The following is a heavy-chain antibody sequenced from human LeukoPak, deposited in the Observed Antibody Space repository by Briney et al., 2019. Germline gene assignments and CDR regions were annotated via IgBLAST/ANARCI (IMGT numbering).Heavy chain of an antibody. D-gene: IGHD3-10*01. CDR1: GGSISSHY. CDR2: IYYSGST. Sequence: SETLSLTCTVSGGSISSHYWSWIRQPPGKGLEWIGYIYYSGSTNYNPSLKSRVTISVDTSKNQFSLKLSSMTAADTAVYYCARAYYYGSGSYVDYWGQGTLVTVSS. CDR3: ARAYYYGSGSYVDY. V-gene: IGHV4-59*11. J-gene: IGHJ4*02.